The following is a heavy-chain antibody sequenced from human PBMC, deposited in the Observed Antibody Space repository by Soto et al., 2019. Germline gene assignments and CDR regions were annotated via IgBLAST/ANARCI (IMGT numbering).Heavy chain of an antibody. CDR2: ISSSSSYI. Sequence: EVQLVESGGVLVKPGGSLRLSCAASGFTFSSYSMNWVRQAPGKGLEWVSSISSSSSYIYYADSVKGRFTISRDNAKNSLYLQMNSLRAEDTAVYYCTGIAVAGIDTVDYWGQGTLVTVSS. D-gene: IGHD6-19*01. CDR3: TGIAVAGIDTVDY. CDR1: GFTFSSYS. J-gene: IGHJ4*02. V-gene: IGHV3-21*01.